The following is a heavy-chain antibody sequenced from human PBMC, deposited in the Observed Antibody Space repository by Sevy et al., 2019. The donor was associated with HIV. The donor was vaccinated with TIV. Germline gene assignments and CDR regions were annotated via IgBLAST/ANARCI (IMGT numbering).Heavy chain of an antibody. CDR1: GYSFTSHW. CDR2: IFPDDSDT. Sequence: GESLKISCQGSGYSFTSHWIGWVRLMPGKGLEWMGIIFPDDSDTRYSPSFQGQVTFSAVKSINTAYLQWSSLKASDTAMYYCATSRSGYFDSSGYYIYWGQGTLVTVSS. V-gene: IGHV5-51*01. J-gene: IGHJ4*02. D-gene: IGHD3-22*01. CDR3: ATSRSGYFDSSGYYIY.